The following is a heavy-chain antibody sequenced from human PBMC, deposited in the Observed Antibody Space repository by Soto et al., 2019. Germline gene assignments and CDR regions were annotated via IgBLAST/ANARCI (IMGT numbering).Heavy chain of an antibody. J-gene: IGHJ3*02. CDR2: ISYDGSNK. Sequence: PGGSLRLSCAASGFTFSSYGMHWVRQAPGKGLEWVAVISYDGSNKYYADSVKGRFTISRDNSKNTLYLQMNSLRAEDTAVYYCAKAKYYYGSGSYSNGIFDIWGQGTMVTVSS. CDR1: GFTFSSYG. D-gene: IGHD3-10*01. CDR3: AKAKYYYGSGSYSNGIFDI. V-gene: IGHV3-30*18.